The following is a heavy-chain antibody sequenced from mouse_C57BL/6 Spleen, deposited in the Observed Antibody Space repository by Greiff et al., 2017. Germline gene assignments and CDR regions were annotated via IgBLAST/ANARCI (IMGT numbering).Heavy chain of an antibody. V-gene: IGHV1-5*01. CDR3: TRPYYSNYVAMDY. CDR1: GYTFTSYW. D-gene: IGHD2-5*01. CDR2: IYPGNSDT. J-gene: IGHJ4*01. Sequence: VQLQQSGTVLARPGASVKMSCKTSGYTFTSYWMHWVKQRPGQGLEWIGAIYPGNSDTSYNQKFKGKAKLTAVTSASTAYMELSSLTNEDSAVYYGTRPYYSNYVAMDYWGQGTAVTVSS.